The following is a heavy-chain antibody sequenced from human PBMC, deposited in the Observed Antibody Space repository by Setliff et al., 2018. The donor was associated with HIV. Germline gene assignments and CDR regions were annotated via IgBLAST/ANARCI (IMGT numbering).Heavy chain of an antibody. CDR1: GYTFANYD. V-gene: IGHV1-2*02. D-gene: IGHD3-3*01. J-gene: IGHJ4*02. CDR2: MNPNSGGI. CDR3: ARGGPLRFLEWLLSFFDY. Sequence: ASVKVSCKASGYTFANYDIDWVRQATGQGLEWMGWMNPNSGGINFAQKFQGRVTMTRVTSISTAYMELSGLRSDDTAVYYCARGGPLRFLEWLLSFFDYWGQGTLVTVSS.